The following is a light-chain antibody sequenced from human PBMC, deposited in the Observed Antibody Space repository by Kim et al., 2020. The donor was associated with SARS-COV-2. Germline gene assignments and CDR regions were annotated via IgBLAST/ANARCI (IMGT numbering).Light chain of an antibody. CDR2: AAS. Sequence: ASVGDRVTITCRASQSISSYLNWDQQKPGKAPKRMIYAASRLQSGVPSRFSGSGSGTDFTLTISSLQPEDFASYYCQQSYSTPYRFGQGTKLEI. CDR1: QSISSY. CDR3: QQSYSTPYR. J-gene: IGKJ2*03. V-gene: IGKV1-39*01.